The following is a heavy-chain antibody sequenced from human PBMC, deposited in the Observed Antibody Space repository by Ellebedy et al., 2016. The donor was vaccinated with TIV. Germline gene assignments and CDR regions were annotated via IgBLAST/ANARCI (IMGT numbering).Heavy chain of an antibody. Sequence: MPGGSLRLSCSVSGGSINTYYWSWIRQPPGKALEWTGHIYYSGTTNYNPSLKSRVTISVDKSKNQFSLKVSSVTAADTAVYYCARQGKEIRYFDWLYDIWGQGTMVTVSS. D-gene: IGHD3-9*01. CDR3: ARQGKEIRYFDWLYDI. CDR2: IYYSGTT. V-gene: IGHV4-59*01. CDR1: GGSINTYY. J-gene: IGHJ3*02.